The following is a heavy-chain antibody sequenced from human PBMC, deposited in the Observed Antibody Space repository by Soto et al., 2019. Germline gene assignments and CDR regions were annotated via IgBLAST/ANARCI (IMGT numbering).Heavy chain of an antibody. J-gene: IGHJ4*02. D-gene: IGHD6-6*01. V-gene: IGHV1-3*01. CDR2: INAGNANT. CDR3: ASGSSGTKFDS. CDR1: KYTFSNYA. Sequence: GASVKVSCKASKYTFSNYAMHWVRQAPGQRLAWMGWINAGNANTKYSQKFQGRVTITRDTSASTAYMELSSLRSEDTAVYYCASGSSGTKFDSWGRRTIGTVSS.